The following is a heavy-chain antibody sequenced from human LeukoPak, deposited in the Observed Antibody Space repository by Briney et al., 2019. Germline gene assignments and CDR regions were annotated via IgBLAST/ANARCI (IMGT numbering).Heavy chain of an antibody. J-gene: IGHJ6*03. V-gene: IGHV3-30-3*01. CDR1: GFTFSSYA. CDR3: ARDPGGSSSWRLPDYYYMDV. CDR2: ISYDGSNK. Sequence: GGSLRLSCAASGFTFSSYATHWVRQAPGKGLEWVAVISYDGSNKYYADSVKGRFTISRDNSKNTLYLQMNSLRAEDTAVYYCARDPGGSSSWRLPDYYYMDVWGKGTTVTVSS. D-gene: IGHD6-13*01.